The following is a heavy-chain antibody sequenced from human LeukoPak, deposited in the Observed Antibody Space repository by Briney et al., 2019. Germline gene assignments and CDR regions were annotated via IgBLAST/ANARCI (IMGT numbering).Heavy chain of an antibody. V-gene: IGHV3-23*01. CDR2: ISGSGGST. CDR3: AKDTSIAAAGSRFDY. D-gene: IGHD6-13*01. CDR1: GFTFSSYA. J-gene: IGHJ4*02. Sequence: GGSLRLSCAASGFTFSSYAMSWVRQAPGKGLEWVSAISGSGGSTYYADSVKGRFTISRDNSKNTLYLQLNSLRAEDTAVYYCAKDTSIAAAGSRFDYWGQGTLVTVSS.